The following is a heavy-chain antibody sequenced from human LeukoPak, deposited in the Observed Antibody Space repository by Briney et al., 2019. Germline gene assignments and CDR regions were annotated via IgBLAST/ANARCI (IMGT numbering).Heavy chain of an antibody. J-gene: IGHJ3*02. CDR1: GFTFSNAW. CDR2: IKSKTDGGTT. V-gene: IGHV3-15*01. CDR3: ITDPGEWEPI. D-gene: IGHD1-26*01. Sequence: GGSLRLSCAASGFTFSNAWMSWVRQAPGKGREWVGRIKSKTDGGTTDYAAPVKGRFIISRDDSKNTLYLQMNGLKIEDTAVYYCITDPGEWEPIWGQGTMVTVSS.